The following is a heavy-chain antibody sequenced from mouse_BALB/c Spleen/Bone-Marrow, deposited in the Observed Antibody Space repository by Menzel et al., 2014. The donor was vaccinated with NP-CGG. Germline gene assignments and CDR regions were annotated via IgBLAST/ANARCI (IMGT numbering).Heavy chain of an antibody. CDR2: ISYSGNT. V-gene: IGHV3-8*02. Sequence: EVKVVESGPSLVKPSQTLSLTCSVTGDSITSGYWNWTRKFPGNKLEYMGYISYSGNTYYNPSLKSRISTTRDTSKNQYYLQLNSVTTEDTATYYCATYDGYCFDYWGQGTTLTVSS. CDR1: GDSITSGY. CDR3: ATYDGYCFDY. D-gene: IGHD2-3*01. J-gene: IGHJ2*01.